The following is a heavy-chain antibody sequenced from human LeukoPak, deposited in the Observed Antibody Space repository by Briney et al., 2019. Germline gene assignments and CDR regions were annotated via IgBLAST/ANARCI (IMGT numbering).Heavy chain of an antibody. D-gene: IGHD3-9*01. CDR2: IYYSGST. J-gene: IGHJ4*02. CDR1: GRSISSHY. Sequence: SETLSLTCTVSGRSISSHYWSWIRQPPGKGLEWIGYIYYSGSTNYNPSLKSRVTISVDTSKNQFSLKLSSVTAADTAVYYCASAYYDILTGYSYWGQGTLVTVCS. V-gene: IGHV4-59*08. CDR3: ASAYYDILTGYSY.